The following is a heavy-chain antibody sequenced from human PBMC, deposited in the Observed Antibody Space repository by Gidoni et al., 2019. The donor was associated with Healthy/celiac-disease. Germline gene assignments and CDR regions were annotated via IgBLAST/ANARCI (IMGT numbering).Heavy chain of an antibody. CDR3: ARDRRAVAGSGAFDI. Sequence: QVQLVESGGGLVKPGGSLRLSCAASGLTFSDYYMSWIRQAPGKGLEWVSYISSSSSYTNYADSVKGRFTISRDNAKNSLYLQMNSLRAEDTAVYYCARDRRAVAGSGAFDIWGQGTMVTVSS. D-gene: IGHD6-19*01. CDR2: ISSSSSYT. J-gene: IGHJ3*02. V-gene: IGHV3-11*05. CDR1: GLTFSDYY.